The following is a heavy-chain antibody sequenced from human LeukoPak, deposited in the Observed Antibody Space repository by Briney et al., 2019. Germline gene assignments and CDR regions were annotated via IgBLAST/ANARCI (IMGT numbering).Heavy chain of an antibody. CDR3: ARGPDIVVAESPFDY. D-gene: IGHD2-2*01. J-gene: IGHJ4*02. V-gene: IGHV1-8*02. CDR2: MNPNSGNT. CDR1: GYTFTAHD. Sequence: ASVKVSCKTSGYTFTAHDIFWVRQAAGQGLEWMGWMNPNSGNTGYAQKFQGRVTMTRNTSISTAYMELSSLRSEDTAVYYCARGPDIVVAESPFDYWGQGTLVTVSS.